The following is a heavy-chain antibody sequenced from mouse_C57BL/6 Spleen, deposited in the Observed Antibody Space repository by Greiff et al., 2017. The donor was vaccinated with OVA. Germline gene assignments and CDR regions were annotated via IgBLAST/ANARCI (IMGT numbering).Heavy chain of an antibody. V-gene: IGHV3-6*01. CDR2: ISYDGSN. CDR1: GYSITSGYY. Sequence: EVKLVESGPGLVKPSQSLSLTCSVTGYSITSGYYWNWIRQFPGNKLEWMGYISYDGSNNYNPSLKNRISITRDTSKNQFFLKLNSVTTEDTATYYCASPPITTVVADYAMDYWGQGTSVTVSS. D-gene: IGHD1-1*01. J-gene: IGHJ4*01. CDR3: ASPPITTVVADYAMDY.